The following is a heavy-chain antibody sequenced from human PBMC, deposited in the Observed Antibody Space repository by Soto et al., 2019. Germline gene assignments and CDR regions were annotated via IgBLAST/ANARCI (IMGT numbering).Heavy chain of an antibody. CDR2: IYPDDSDT. CDR1: GYNFNNYW. CDR3: ARIPFAATGFYFDY. V-gene: IGHV5-51*01. J-gene: IGHJ4*02. Sequence: PGESMKVSCKASGYNFNNYWSGWVRQMPEKGLEWMGFIYPDDSDTKYSPSFQGQVTISVDKSITTASLQWSSLKASDTAMYYCARIPFAATGFYFDYWAQGALVTVSS. D-gene: IGHD6-13*01.